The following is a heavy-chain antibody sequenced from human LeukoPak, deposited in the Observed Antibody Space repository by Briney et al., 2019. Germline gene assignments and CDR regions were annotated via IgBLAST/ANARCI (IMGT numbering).Heavy chain of an antibody. CDR2: ISGSGGST. V-gene: IGHV3-23*01. J-gene: IGHJ5*02. Sequence: GGSLRLSCAASGFTFSSYAMSWVRQAPGKGLEWVSAISGSGGSTYYADSVKGRFTISRDNSKNTLYLQMNSLRAEDTAVYYCAKDAGNCSGGSCYSVGWFDPWGQGTLVTVSS. CDR3: AKDAGNCSGGSCYSVGWFDP. CDR1: GFTFSSYA. D-gene: IGHD2-15*01.